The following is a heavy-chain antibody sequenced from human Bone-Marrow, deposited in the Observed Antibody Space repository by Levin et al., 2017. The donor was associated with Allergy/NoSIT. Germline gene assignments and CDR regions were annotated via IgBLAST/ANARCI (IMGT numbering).Heavy chain of an antibody. CDR3: AKDLAKIFSDSGSSTPISFTLYGIDV. V-gene: IGHV3-30*18. Sequence: RTGGSLRLSCAASGFTLSSYGIHWVRQAPGKGLEWVTVISYDGNYKYYAESVKGRFTVSRDNSKNTLYLQMNSLRSEDTAVYYCAKDLAKIFSDSGSSTPISFTLYGIDVWGQGTTVTVSS. J-gene: IGHJ6*02. CDR1: GFTLSSYG. CDR2: ISYDGNYK. D-gene: IGHD3-10*01.